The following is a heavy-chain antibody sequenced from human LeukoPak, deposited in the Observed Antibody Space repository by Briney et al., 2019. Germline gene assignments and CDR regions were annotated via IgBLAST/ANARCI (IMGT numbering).Heavy chain of an antibody. D-gene: IGHD3-3*01. CDR3: ARTGGGVVIPDY. Sequence: SETLSLTCTVSGDSISSSGYYWGWIRQPPGRGLEWIGSIYYSGSTYYTPSLKSRVTISVDTSKNQFSLKLSSVTAADTAMYYCARTGGGVVIPDYWGQGTLVTVSS. CDR1: GDSISSSGYY. CDR2: IYYSGST. V-gene: IGHV4-39*07. J-gene: IGHJ4*02.